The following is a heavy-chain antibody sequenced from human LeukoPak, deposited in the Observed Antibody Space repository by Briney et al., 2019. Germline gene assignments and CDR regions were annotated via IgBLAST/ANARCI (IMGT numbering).Heavy chain of an antibody. V-gene: IGHV3-23*01. CDR1: GFTFSSYA. CDR3: AKPDAPTYGSSWYGYYFDY. Sequence: PGGSLRLSCAASGFTFSSYAMSWVRQAPGKGLEWVSAISGSGGSTYYADSVKGRFTISRDNSKNTLYLQMNSLRAEDTAVYYCAKPDAPTYGSSWYGYYFDYWGQGTLVTVSS. J-gene: IGHJ4*02. D-gene: IGHD6-13*01. CDR2: ISGSGGST.